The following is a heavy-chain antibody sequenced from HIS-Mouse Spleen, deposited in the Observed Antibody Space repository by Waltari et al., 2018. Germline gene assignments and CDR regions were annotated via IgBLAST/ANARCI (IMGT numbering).Heavy chain of an antibody. V-gene: IGHV4-34*01. J-gene: IGHJ6*02. CDR1: GGSFSGSY. CDR3: ARSEGIVVVPAAPKKYYYGMDV. D-gene: IGHD2-2*01. CDR2: INHSGST. Sequence: QVQLQQWGAGLLKPSETLSLTCAVYGGSFSGSYWSWILQPPGKGLEWIGEINHSGSTNYNPSLKSRVTISVDTSKNQFSLKLSSVTAADTAVYYCARSEGIVVVPAAPKKYYYGMDVWGQGTTVTVSS.